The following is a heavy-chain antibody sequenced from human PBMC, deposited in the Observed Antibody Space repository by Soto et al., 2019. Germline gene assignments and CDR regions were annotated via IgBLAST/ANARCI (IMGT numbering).Heavy chain of an antibody. J-gene: IGHJ6*04. CDR1: GFTFSSYA. CDR3: AKDSSKDIVVVPAAIPHLPYMDV. V-gene: IGHV3-23*01. CDR2: ISGSGGST. D-gene: IGHD2-2*02. Sequence: GGSLRLSCAASGFTFSSYAMSWVRQAPGKGLEWVSAISGSGGSTYYADSVKGRFTISRDNSKNTLYLQMNSLRAEDTAVYYCAKDSSKDIVVVPAAIPHLPYMDVWGKGTTVTVSS.